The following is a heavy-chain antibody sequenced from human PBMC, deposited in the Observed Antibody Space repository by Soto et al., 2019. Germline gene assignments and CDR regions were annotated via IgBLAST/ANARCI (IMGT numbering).Heavy chain of an antibody. J-gene: IGHJ4*02. CDR3: VRPGIAVAGPDY. CDR2: IYPGDSTT. CDR1: GYIFTSYW. D-gene: IGHD6-19*01. Sequence: GESLKISCKGSGYIFTSYWIGWVRQMPGKGLEWMGIIYPGDSTTRYSPSFQGQVTISADKSINTAYLQWSSLKASDTAIYYCVRPGIAVAGPDYWGQGTLVTVSS. V-gene: IGHV5-51*01.